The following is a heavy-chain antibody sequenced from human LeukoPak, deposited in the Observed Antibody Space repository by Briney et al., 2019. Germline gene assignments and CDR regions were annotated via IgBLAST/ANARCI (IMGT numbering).Heavy chain of an antibody. Sequence: GESLKISCKGSGFSFTNYWIGWVRQMPGKGLEWMGIIYPGDSDTRYSPSFQGQVTISADKSNSTAYLQWSSLKASDTAMYYCARLPGATIFGVVMGSWGWFDPWGQGTLVTVSS. J-gene: IGHJ5*02. CDR2: IYPGDSDT. CDR3: ARLPGATIFGVVMGSWGWFDP. D-gene: IGHD3-3*01. V-gene: IGHV5-51*01. CDR1: GFSFTNYW.